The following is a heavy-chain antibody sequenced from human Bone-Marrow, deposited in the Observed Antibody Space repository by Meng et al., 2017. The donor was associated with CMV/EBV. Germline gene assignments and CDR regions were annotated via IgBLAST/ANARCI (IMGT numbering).Heavy chain of an antibody. CDR2: IYSGGSST. D-gene: IGHD3-9*01. CDR3: ARHPPEDDILTGYYNDYYYYGMDV. J-gene: IGHJ6*02. CDR1: GFTFSSYA. V-gene: IGHV3-23*03. Sequence: GESLKISCAASGFTFSSYAMSWVRQAPGKGLEWVSVIYSGGSSTYYADSVKGRFTISRDNSKNTLYLQMNSLRAEDTAVYYCARHPPEDDILTGYYNDYYYYGMDVWGQGTTVTVSS.